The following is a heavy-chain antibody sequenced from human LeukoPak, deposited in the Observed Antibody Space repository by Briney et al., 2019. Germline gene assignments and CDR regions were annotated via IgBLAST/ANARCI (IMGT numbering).Heavy chain of an antibody. Sequence: GGSLRLSCAASGFTFGTYNMNWVRRAPGKGLEWLSSITSSSSYIYYADSVKGRFTISRDNAKNSLYLQMNSLRAEDTAVYYCARDPYSGTYGNYYYYYMDVWGKGTTVTISS. CDR2: ITSSSSYI. CDR1: GFTFGTYN. V-gene: IGHV3-21*01. J-gene: IGHJ6*03. CDR3: ARDPYSGTYGNYYYYYMDV. D-gene: IGHD1-26*01.